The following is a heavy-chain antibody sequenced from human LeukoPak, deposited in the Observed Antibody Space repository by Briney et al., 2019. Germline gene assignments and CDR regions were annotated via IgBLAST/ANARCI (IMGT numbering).Heavy chain of an antibody. Sequence: QPGGSLRLSCAASGFTFSSYAMSWVRQAPGKGLEWVSAIRGNGGTTDYVDSVRGRFIISRDNSKNTLSLQMNSLRVEDTAIYYCAKDIQLSTWGLGTMVTVSS. CDR3: AKDIQLST. CDR1: GFTFSSYA. J-gene: IGHJ3*01. D-gene: IGHD5-24*01. V-gene: IGHV3-23*01. CDR2: IRGNGGTT.